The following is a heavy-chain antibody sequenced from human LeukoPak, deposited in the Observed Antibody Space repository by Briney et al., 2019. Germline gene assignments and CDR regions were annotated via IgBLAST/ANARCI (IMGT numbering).Heavy chain of an antibody. D-gene: IGHD1-1*01. V-gene: IGHV4-39*07. CDR2: IYYSGST. CDR3: ARLRLEPDAFDI. Sequence: PSETLSLTCTVSGASISSISYYWGWIRQPPGKGLKWIGNIYYSGSTYYNPSLKSRVTMSVDTSKNQFSLKLSSVTAADTAVYYCARLRLEPDAFDIWGQGTMVTVSS. J-gene: IGHJ3*02. CDR1: GASISSISYY.